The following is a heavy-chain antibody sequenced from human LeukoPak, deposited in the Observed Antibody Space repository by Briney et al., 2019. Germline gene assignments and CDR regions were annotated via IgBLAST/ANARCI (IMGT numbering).Heavy chain of an antibody. CDR1: GYTFTNYA. D-gene: IGHD5-18*01. J-gene: IGHJ4*02. CDR2: INAGNGNT. Sequence: GASVKVSCKASGYTFTNYAMHWVRQAPGQRLEWMGWINAGNGNTKYSQKFQGRVTITRDTSASTAYMELSSLRSEDTAVYYCARDLGRSYGNFDYWGQGTLVTVSS. V-gene: IGHV1-3*01. CDR3: ARDLGRSYGNFDY.